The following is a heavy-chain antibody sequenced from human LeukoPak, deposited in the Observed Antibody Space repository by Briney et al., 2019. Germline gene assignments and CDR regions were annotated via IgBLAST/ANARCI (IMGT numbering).Heavy chain of an antibody. D-gene: IGHD3-3*01. J-gene: IGHJ6*02. V-gene: IGHV4-59*01. CDR2: IYYGGRT. CDR3: ARVGPGITIFGVALVHYYGMDV. Sequence: SETLSFTGSVSGGSISSYYWGWIRQRPGKGLVWMGNIYYGGRTNYNPSLKSRVTISVDTSKNQFSLKLSSVTAADTAVYYCARVGPGITIFGVALVHYYGMDVWGQGTTVTVSS. CDR1: GGSISSYY.